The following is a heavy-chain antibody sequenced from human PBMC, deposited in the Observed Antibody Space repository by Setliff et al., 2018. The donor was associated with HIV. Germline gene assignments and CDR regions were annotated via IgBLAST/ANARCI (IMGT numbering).Heavy chain of an antibody. CDR1: GYSISTAYY. V-gene: IGHV4-38-2*02. J-gene: IGHJ3*02. Sequence: SETLSLTCTVSGYSISTAYYWGWIRQPPGKGLEWIGSVYHSGNTNYNPSLKSRVTMSTDTSKNQLSLKLNSVTAADTAVYYCARHWNYDTGLDPFNIWGQGTMVTVSS. CDR3: ARHWNYDTGLDPFNI. CDR2: VYHSGNT. D-gene: IGHD3-22*01.